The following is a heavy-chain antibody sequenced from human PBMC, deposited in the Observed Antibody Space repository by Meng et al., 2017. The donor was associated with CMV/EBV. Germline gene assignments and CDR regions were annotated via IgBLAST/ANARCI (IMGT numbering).Heavy chain of an antibody. J-gene: IGHJ4*02. CDR1: VGPISSGDYD. CDR3: ARDNRRGGVDY. Sequence: VPLQGAGPGPAKPSQTLSLTCTFSVGPISSGDYDWSWIRQPPGKGLEWIGYIYYSGSTYYNPSLKSRVTISVDTSKNQFSLKLSSVTAADTAVYYCARDNRRGGVDYWGQGTLVTVSS. D-gene: IGHD3-3*01. V-gene: IGHV4-30-4*08. CDR2: IYYSGST.